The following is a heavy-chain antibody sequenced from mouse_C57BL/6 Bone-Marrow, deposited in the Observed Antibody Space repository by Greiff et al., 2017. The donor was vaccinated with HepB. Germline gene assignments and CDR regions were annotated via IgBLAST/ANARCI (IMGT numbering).Heavy chain of an antibody. CDR3: ARSDWYFDV. CDR1: GYAFSSSW. Sequence: VQLQQSGPELVKPGASVKISCKASGYAFSSSWMNWVKQRPGKGLEWIGRIYPGDGDTNYNGKFKGKATLTADKSSSTAYMQLSSLTSEDSAVYFCARSDWYFDVWGTGTTVTVSS. V-gene: IGHV1-82*01. J-gene: IGHJ1*03. CDR2: IYPGDGDT.